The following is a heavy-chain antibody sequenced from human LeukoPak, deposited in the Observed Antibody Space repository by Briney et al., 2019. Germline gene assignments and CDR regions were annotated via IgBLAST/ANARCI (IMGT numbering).Heavy chain of an antibody. V-gene: IGHV1-69*04. Sequence: GASVTVSCKASGGTFSSYAISWVRQAPGQGLEWMGRIIPTLGIANYAQKFQGRVTITADKSTSTAYMELSSLRSEDTAVYYCARAGYCSGGSCSFDYWGQGTLVTVSS. D-gene: IGHD2-15*01. CDR3: ARAGYCSGGSCSFDY. J-gene: IGHJ4*02. CDR2: IIPTLGIA. CDR1: GGTFSSYA.